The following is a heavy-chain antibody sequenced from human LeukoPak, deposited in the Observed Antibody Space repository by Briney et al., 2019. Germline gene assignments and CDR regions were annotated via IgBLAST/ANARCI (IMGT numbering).Heavy chain of an antibody. J-gene: IGHJ4*02. CDR2: ISTGSSYI. D-gene: IGHD4-17*01. CDR1: GFTFTSYS. Sequence: GGSLRLSCAASGFTFTSYSMNWVRQAPGKGLEWVSSISTGSSYIYYADSVKGRFTISRDNAKNSLYLQMNSLRAEDTAVYYCASGDYGDSLFDYWGQGTLVTVSS. CDR3: ASGDYGDSLFDY. V-gene: IGHV3-21*01.